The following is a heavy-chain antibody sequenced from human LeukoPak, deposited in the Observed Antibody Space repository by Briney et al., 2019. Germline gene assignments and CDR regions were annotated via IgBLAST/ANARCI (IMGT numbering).Heavy chain of an antibody. CDR1: GFIFSDHY. Sequence: GGSLRLSCAASGFIFSDHYMSWIRQAPGKGLEGVAYINSDSTTVYYADSVKGRFTVSRDNAKTSLHLQMNSLGVDDTAVYYCARLRGLIDHWGQGALVTVSS. D-gene: IGHD3-10*01. CDR3: ARLRGLIDH. CDR2: INSDSTTV. V-gene: IGHV3-11*01. J-gene: IGHJ4*02.